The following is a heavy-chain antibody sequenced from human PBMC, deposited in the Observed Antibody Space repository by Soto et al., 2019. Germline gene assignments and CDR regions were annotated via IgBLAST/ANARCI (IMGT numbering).Heavy chain of an antibody. Sequence: QVQLVQSGAEVKKPGASVKVSCKASGYTFTSYGISWVRQAPGQGLEWMGWISAYNGNTNYAQKLQGRVTMTTDTYTSTAYMELRSLRSDDTAVYYCASDYYDCSGYSHWFDPWGQGTLGTVSS. V-gene: IGHV1-18*01. CDR3: ASDYYDCSGYSHWFDP. CDR1: GYTFTSYG. CDR2: ISAYNGNT. D-gene: IGHD3-22*01. J-gene: IGHJ5*02.